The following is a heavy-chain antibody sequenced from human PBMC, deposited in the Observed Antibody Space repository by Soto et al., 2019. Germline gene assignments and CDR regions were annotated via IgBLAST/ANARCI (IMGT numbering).Heavy chain of an antibody. CDR3: AKRGVDTFGLSY. V-gene: IGHV3-74*01. CDR1: GFTFSSFW. J-gene: IGHJ4*02. Sequence: EVQLVESGGGLVQPGGSLRLSCAVSGFTFSSFWMHRVRQAPGEGLVWVSRINTDGSSTSYADSVKGRFTISRDNAKNTLCLQMNSLRVEDTAMYYCAKRGVDTFGLSYWGQGTLVTVSS. CDR2: INTDGSST. D-gene: IGHD3-10*01.